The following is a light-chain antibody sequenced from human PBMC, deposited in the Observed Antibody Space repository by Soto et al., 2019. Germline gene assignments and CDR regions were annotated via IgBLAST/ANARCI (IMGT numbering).Light chain of an antibody. CDR1: TGAVTSGHY. CDR3: LLIYSGPRAV. J-gene: IGLJ2*01. Sequence: QAVVTQEPSLTVSPGGTVTLTCGSSTGAVTSGHYPYWFQQKPGQAPRTLIYDTSNKHSWTPARWSGSLLGGKAALTLSGAQPEDEAEYYYLLIYSGPRAVFGGGTKLTVL. V-gene: IGLV7-46*01. CDR2: DTS.